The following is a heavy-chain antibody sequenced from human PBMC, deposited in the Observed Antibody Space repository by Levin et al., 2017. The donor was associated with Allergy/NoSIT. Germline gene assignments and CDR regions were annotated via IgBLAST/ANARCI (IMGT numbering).Heavy chain of an antibody. Sequence: GESLKISCAASGFTFSSYDMHWVRQPTGKGLEWVSAIGTAGDTYYPGSVTGRFTISRENAKKSLYLQMNSVRAGDTAVYYCARGRWVYGDYRRESTWYFDLWGRGTLVTVSS. J-gene: IGHJ2*01. CDR1: GFTFSSYD. V-gene: IGHV3-13*01. CDR3: ARGRWVYGDYRRESTWYFDL. D-gene: IGHD4-17*01. CDR2: IGTAGDT.